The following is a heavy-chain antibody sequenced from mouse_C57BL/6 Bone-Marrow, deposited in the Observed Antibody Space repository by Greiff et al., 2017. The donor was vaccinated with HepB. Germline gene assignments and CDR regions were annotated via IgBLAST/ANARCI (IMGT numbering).Heavy chain of an antibody. V-gene: IGHV7-3*01. Sequence: EVHLVESGGGLVQPGGSLSLSCAASGFTFTDYYISWVRQPPGKALEWLGFIRNKANGYTTEYSASVKGRFTISRDNSQSILYLQMNALRAEDSATYYCARSWEGAYWGQGTLVTVSA. D-gene: IGHD4-1*01. CDR3: ARSWEGAY. J-gene: IGHJ3*01. CDR2: IRNKANGYTT. CDR1: GFTFTDYY.